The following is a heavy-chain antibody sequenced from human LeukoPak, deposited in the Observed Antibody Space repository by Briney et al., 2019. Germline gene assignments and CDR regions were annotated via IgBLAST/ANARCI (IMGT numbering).Heavy chain of an antibody. V-gene: IGHV3-74*01. CDR2: INSDGSST. D-gene: IGHD5-12*01. Sequence: GGSLRLSCAASGFTFSSYWMHWVRQAPGKGLVWVSRINSDGSSTSYADSVKGRFTISRDNAKNSLYLQMNSLRAEDTAVYYCARDEIVATTKANYYYYMDVWGKGTTVTISS. J-gene: IGHJ6*03. CDR3: ARDEIVATTKANYYYYMDV. CDR1: GFTFSSYW.